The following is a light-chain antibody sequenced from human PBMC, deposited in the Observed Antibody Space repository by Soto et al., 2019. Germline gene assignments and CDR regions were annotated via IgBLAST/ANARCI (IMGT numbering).Light chain of an antibody. CDR1: SSNIGSNT. J-gene: IGLJ1*01. CDR3: PAWDDSLNGSYV. CDR2: SNN. Sequence: QSVLTQPPSASGTPEQKVTISCSGSSSNIGSNTVNWYQQLPGTAPKLLIYSNNQRPSGVPDRFSSSKSGTSASLAISGLQSEDEADYYCPAWDDSLNGSYVLRTRINVTV. V-gene: IGLV1-44*01.